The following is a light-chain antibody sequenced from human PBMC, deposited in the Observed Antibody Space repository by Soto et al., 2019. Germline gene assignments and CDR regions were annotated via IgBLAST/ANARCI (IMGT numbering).Light chain of an antibody. Sequence: DVVMTQSPLSRPVTLGQPASISCRSSQILVYIDGNTYLNWFHQRPGQSPRRLIYKVSNRDSGVPDRFSGSGSGTDFTLKISRVEAEDVGVYYCMQGTHWWTFGQGTKVEIK. CDR1: QILVYIDGNTY. J-gene: IGKJ1*01. CDR2: KVS. CDR3: MQGTHWWT. V-gene: IGKV2-30*01.